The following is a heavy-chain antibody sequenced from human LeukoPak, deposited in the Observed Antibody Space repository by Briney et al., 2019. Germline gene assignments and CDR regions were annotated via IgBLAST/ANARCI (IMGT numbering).Heavy chain of an antibody. CDR1: GFSLSTSGVG. CDR3: APLIAAAGAEFFQH. CDR2: IYWDDDK. J-gene: IGHJ1*01. V-gene: IGHV2-5*02. Sequence: SGPTLVKPTQTLTLTCTFSGFSLSTSGVGVGWIRQPPGKALEWLALIYWDDDKRYSPSLKSRLTITKDTSKNQVVLTMTNMDPVETAPYFRAPLIAAAGAEFFQHRGQGTLVTVSS. D-gene: IGHD3-22*01.